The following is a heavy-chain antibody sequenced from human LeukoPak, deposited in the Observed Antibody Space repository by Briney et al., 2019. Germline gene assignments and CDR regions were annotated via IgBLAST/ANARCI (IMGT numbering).Heavy chain of an antibody. Sequence: SQTLSLTCAISGDSVSSNSAARNWIRQSPSRGLEWLGRTYYRSKWYNDYAVSVKSRITINPDTSKNQFSLQLNSVTPEDTAVYYCARAYSGAVDYYYYGMDVWGQGTTVTVSS. D-gene: IGHD3-3*01. CDR2: TYYRSKWYN. J-gene: IGHJ6*02. V-gene: IGHV6-1*01. CDR1: GDSVSSNSAA. CDR3: ARAYSGAVDYYYYGMDV.